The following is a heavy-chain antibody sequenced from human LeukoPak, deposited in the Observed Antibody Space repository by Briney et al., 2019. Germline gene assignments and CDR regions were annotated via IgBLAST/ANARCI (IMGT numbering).Heavy chain of an antibody. D-gene: IGHD2-2*01. V-gene: IGHV4-34*01. CDR3: AMMFARTRDCSSTSCYAGKITNWFAP. CDR2: INHSGST. CDR1: GGSFSGYY. J-gene: IGHJ5*02. Sequence: SETLSLTWAVYGGSFSGYYWSWIRQPPGKGLEWIGEINHSGSTNYNPSLKSRVTISVDTSNNQFSLKLSSVTAAVTAVYYCAMMFARTRDCSSTSCYAGKITNWFAPWGQGTLVTVSS.